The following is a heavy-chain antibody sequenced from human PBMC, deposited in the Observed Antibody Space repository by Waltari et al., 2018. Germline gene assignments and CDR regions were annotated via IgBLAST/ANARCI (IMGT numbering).Heavy chain of an antibody. J-gene: IGHJ4*02. CDR1: GYNFTSYA. CDR2: INAGNGNT. Sequence: QVQLVQSGAEVKKPGASVKVSCKASGYNFTSYAMHWVRQAPGQRLEWMGWINAGNGNTKYSQEFQGRVTITRDTSASTAYMELSSLRSEDMAVYYCARAQLGKTYFDYWGQGTLVTVSS. D-gene: IGHD7-27*01. CDR3: ARAQLGKTYFDY. V-gene: IGHV1-3*03.